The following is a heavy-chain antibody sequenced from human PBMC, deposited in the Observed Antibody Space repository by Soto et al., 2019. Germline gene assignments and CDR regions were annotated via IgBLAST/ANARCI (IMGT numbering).Heavy chain of an antibody. CDR1: GGSISAYY. V-gene: IGHV4-59*01. J-gene: IGHJ4*02. CDR3: ARTLVTGYSDS. CDR2: IYYTGGT. Sequence: QVQLQESGPGLVRPSETLSLTCTVSGGSISAYYWGWVRQPPGKGLEWIGHIYYTGGTRYNPSLKSRVTISADTSRIHFSLRLNSVTAADTAVYYCARTLVTGYSDSWGQGTLVTVSS. D-gene: IGHD3-9*01.